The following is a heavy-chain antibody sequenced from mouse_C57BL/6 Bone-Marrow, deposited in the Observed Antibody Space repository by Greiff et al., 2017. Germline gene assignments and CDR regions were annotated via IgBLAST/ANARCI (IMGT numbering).Heavy chain of an antibody. CDR3: ARHPLYAMDY. CDR2: ISNLAYSI. V-gene: IGHV5-15*01. CDR1: GFTFSDYG. J-gene: IGHJ4*01. Sequence: EVQLVESGGGLVQPGGSLKLSCAASGFTFSDYGMAWVRQAPRKGPAWVAFISNLAYSIYYADTVTGRFTISRENAKNTLYLEMSSLRSEDTAMYYCARHPLYAMDYWGQGTSVTVSS.